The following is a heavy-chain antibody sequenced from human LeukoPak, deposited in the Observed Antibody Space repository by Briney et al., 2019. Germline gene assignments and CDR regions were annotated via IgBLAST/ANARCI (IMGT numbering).Heavy chain of an antibody. V-gene: IGHV3-30*02. Sequence: PGGSLRLSCAASGFTFGSYGMHWVRQAPGKGLEWVTFIRSGGSNKYYADSVKGRFTISRDNSKNTLYLQMNTLIADDTAVYYCARVVDHDYGDYYLDYWGQGTLVTVSS. CDR1: GFTFGSYG. D-gene: IGHD4-17*01. CDR3: ARVVDHDYGDYYLDY. J-gene: IGHJ4*02. CDR2: IRSGGSNK.